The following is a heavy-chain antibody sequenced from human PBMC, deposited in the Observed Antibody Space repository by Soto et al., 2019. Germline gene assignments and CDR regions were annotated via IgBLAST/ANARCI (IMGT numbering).Heavy chain of an antibody. V-gene: IGHV1-2*04. CDR2: INPNSGGT. CDR3: ARGYYDFWSEPYYFDY. D-gene: IGHD3-3*01. CDR1: GYTFTGYY. J-gene: IGHJ4*02. Sequence: GASVKVSCKASGYTFTGYYMHWVRQAPGQGLEWMGWINPNSGGTNYAQKFQGWVTMTRDTSISTASMELSRLRSDDTAVYYCARGYYDFWSEPYYFDYWGQGTLVTAPQ.